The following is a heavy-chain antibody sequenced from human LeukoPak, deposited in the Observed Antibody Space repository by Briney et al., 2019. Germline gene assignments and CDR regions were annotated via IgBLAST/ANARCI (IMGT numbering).Heavy chain of an antibody. Sequence: ASVKVSCKASGYTFTSHYMHWVRQAPGQGLEWMGIINPSGGSTSYAQKFQGRVTMTRDTSTSTVYMELSSLRSEDTAVYYCARGLTYYDYVWGSYRYTAYFDYWGQGTLVTVSS. CDR2: INPSGGST. J-gene: IGHJ4*02. CDR3: ARGLTYYDYVWGSYRYTAYFDY. V-gene: IGHV1-46*01. CDR1: GYTFTSHY. D-gene: IGHD3-16*02.